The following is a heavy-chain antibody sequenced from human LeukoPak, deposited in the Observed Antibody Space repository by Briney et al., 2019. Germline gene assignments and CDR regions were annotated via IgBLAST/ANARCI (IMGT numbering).Heavy chain of an antibody. V-gene: IGHV3-15*01. CDR3: TTLADKPFVTTGY. CDR2: IKSKTDGGTT. D-gene: IGHD4-17*01. CDR1: GFTFSSYA. Sequence: PGGSLRLSCTASGFTFSSYAMSWVRQAPGKGLEWVGRIKSKTDGGTTDYAAPVKGRFTISRDDSKNTLYLQMNSLKTEDTAVYYCTTLADKPFVTTGYWGQGTLVTVSS. J-gene: IGHJ4*02.